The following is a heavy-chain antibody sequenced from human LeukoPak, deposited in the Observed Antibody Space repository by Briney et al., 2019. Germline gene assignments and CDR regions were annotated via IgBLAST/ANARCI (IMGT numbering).Heavy chain of an antibody. CDR2: ISSSGSTI. V-gene: IGHV3-11*01. D-gene: IGHD5-18*01. J-gene: IGHJ4*02. Sequence: GGSLRLSCAASGFTFSDYYMSWIRQAPGKGLEWVSHISSSGSTIYYADSVKGRFTISRDNAKNSLYLQTDSLRAEDTAVYYYARGLSGYTAMGAYWGQGTLVTVSS. CDR3: ARGLSGYTAMGAY. CDR1: GFTFSDYY.